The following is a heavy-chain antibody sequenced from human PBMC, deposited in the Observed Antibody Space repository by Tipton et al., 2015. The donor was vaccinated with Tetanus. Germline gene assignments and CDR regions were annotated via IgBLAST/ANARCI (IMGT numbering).Heavy chain of an antibody. CDR1: GGSISSYY. J-gene: IGHJ4*02. D-gene: IGHD6-13*01. V-gene: IGHV4-59*01. Sequence: TLSLTCTVSGGSISSYYCSWVRQPPGKGLEWIGHTHYSGSTNYNPSLKSRVTISVDTSKNQFSLNLSSVTAADTAVYYCARGGITAAGILDYWGQGTLVTVSS. CDR3: ARGGITAAGILDY. CDR2: THYSGST.